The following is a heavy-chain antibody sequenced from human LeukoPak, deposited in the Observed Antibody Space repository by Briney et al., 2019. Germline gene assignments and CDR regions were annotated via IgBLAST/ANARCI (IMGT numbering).Heavy chain of an antibody. CDR1: GFTFSSYA. J-gene: IGHJ4*02. D-gene: IGHD6-19*01. CDR2: ISGRGGST. CDR3: AKNTGRQWLFGY. Sequence: GGSLRLSCAASGFTFSSYAMSWVRQAPGKGLEWVSAISGRGGSTYYADSVKGRFTISRDNSKNTLYLQMNSLRAEDTAVYYCAKNTGRQWLFGYWGQGTLVTVSS. V-gene: IGHV3-23*01.